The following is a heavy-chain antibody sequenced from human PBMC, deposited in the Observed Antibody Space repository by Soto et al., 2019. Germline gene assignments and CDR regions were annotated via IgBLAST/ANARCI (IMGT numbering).Heavy chain of an antibody. CDR1: GFTFSSYS. Sequence: GGALRLSCAASGFTFSSYSMNWVRQAPGKGLEWVSSISSSSSYIYYADSVKGRFTISRDNAKNSLYLQMNSLRAEDTAVYYCARDRWDIVVVPAAISDYWGQGTLVTVSS. D-gene: IGHD2-2*01. V-gene: IGHV3-21*01. CDR3: ARDRWDIVVVPAAISDY. J-gene: IGHJ4*02. CDR2: ISSSSSYI.